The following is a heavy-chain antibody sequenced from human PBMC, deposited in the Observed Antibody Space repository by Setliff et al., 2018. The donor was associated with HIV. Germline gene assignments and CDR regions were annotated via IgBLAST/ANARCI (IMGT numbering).Heavy chain of an antibody. CDR2: ISYSGST. Sequence: SETLSLTCTVSDGSISNYYWSWIRQPPGKGLEWIGYISYSGSTNYNPSLKSRVTISVDTSKTQFSLKLSSVTAADTAVYYCATDRTQTGMSMVRGRLTDPARYPLDYWGQGTLVTVSS. D-gene: IGHD3-10*01. V-gene: IGHV4-59*12. CDR3: ATDRTQTGMSMVRGRLTDPARYPLDY. J-gene: IGHJ4*02. CDR1: DGSISNYY.